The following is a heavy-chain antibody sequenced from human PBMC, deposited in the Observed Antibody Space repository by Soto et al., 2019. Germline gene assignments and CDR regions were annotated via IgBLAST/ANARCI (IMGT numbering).Heavy chain of an antibody. V-gene: IGHV3-15*01. CDR1: GFTFSNAW. D-gene: IGHD5-12*01. CDR2: IKSKTDGGTT. Sequence: GGSLRLSCAASGFTFSNAWMSWVRQAPGKGLEWVGRIKSKTDGGTTDYAAPVKGRFTISRDDSKNTLYLQMNSLKTEDTAVYYYTISGSVYEILNGYYYYYYMDVWGKGTTDIVSS. J-gene: IGHJ6*03. CDR3: TISGSVYEILNGYYYYYYMDV.